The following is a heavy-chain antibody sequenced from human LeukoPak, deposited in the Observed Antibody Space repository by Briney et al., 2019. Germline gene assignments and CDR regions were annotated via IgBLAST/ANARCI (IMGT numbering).Heavy chain of an antibody. J-gene: IGHJ4*02. Sequence: ASVKVSCKASGYTFTSYGISWVRQAPGQGLEWMGWISAYNGNTNYAQKLQGRVTMTTDTSTSTAYMELRSLRSDDTAVYYCARGRLVVVAATAFDYWGQGTLVTVPS. D-gene: IGHD2-15*01. CDR3: ARGRLVVVAATAFDY. CDR1: GYTFTSYG. V-gene: IGHV1-18*01. CDR2: ISAYNGNT.